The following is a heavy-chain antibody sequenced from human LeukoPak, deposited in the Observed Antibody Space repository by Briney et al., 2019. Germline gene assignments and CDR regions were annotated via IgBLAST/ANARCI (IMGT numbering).Heavy chain of an antibody. D-gene: IGHD2/OR15-2a*01. CDR3: ARVNPFLGGSVSILDY. V-gene: IGHV4-39*07. Sequence: SETLSLTCTVSGDSISSSSYYWGWIRQPPGKGLEWIGSIYYSGSTNYNPSLKSRVTISVDTSKNQFSLKLSSVTAADTAVYYCARVNPFLGGSVSILDYWGQGTLVTVSS. CDR1: GDSISSSSYY. CDR2: IYYSGST. J-gene: IGHJ4*02.